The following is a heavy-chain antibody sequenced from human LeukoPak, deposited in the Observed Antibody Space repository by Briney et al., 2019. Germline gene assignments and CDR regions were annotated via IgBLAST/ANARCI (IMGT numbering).Heavy chain of an antibody. J-gene: IGHJ4*02. V-gene: IGHV4-34*01. D-gene: IGHD5-24*01. CDR1: GGSFSGYY. CDR3: ARGEGYFYFDY. Sequence: SETLSLTCAVYGGSFSGYYWSWIRQPPGKGLEWIGEINHSGSTNYNPSLKSRVTISVDTSKNQFSLKLSSVTAADTAVYYCARGEGYFYFDYWGQGTLVTVSS. CDR2: INHSGST.